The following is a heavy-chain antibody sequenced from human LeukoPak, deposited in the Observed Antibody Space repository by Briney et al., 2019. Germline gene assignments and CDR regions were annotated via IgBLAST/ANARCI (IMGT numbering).Heavy chain of an antibody. D-gene: IGHD4-17*01. J-gene: IGHJ4*02. CDR2: INPNSGGT. Sequence: ASVKVSCKASGYTFTGYYMHWVRQAPGQGLEWMGWINPNSGGTNYAQKFQGRVTMTRDTSISTAYMELSRLRSDDTAVYYCATGNGNVTMVTNFGYWGQGTLVAVSS. V-gene: IGHV1-2*02. CDR3: ATGNGNVTMVTNFGY. CDR1: GYTFTGYY.